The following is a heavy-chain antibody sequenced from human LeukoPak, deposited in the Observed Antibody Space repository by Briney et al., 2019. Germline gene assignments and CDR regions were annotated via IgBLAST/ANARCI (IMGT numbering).Heavy chain of an antibody. Sequence: GGTLRLSCAASGFTFSSYGMSWVRQAPGKGLEWVSAISGSGSSTYYADSVKGRFTISRDISKNTLYLQMNSLRAEDTAVYFCARASMVNWYFDFWGRGTLVTVSS. CDR2: ISGSGSST. J-gene: IGHJ2*01. V-gene: IGHV3-23*01. CDR3: ARASMVNWYFDF. D-gene: IGHD3-10*01. CDR1: GFTFSSYG.